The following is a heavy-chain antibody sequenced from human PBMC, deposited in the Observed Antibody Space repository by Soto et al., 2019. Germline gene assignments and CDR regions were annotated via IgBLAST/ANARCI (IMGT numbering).Heavy chain of an antibody. CDR3: AHRQTNYGHYFFFDY. D-gene: IGHD4-17*01. CDR2: IYWNDDK. CDR1: GFSLSTSGVG. V-gene: IGHV2-5*01. Sequence: PTRVDPTQTLTLTCTFSGFSLSTSGVGVGWIRQPPGKALEWLALIYWNDDKRYSPSLKSRLTITKDTSKNQVVLTMTNMDPVNTATYYCAHRQTNYGHYFFFDYWGQGTLVTVSS. J-gene: IGHJ4*02.